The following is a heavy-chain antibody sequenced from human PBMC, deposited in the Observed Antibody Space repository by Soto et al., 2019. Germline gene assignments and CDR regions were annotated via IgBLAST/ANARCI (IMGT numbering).Heavy chain of an antibody. CDR3: VKDTEVVINGGGIDY. CDR2: ISGDAGRT. D-gene: IGHD3-22*01. Sequence: EVQLLESGGALVQPGGSLRLSCEASGFTYVKYAMSWVRQAPGKGLEWVSGISGDAGRTFYADSVKGRFTISRDNSNNTVYLQKKSLSVEETAVYYCVKDTEVVINGGGIDYWGQGTLVTVTS. CDR1: GFTYVKYA. V-gene: IGHV3-23*01. J-gene: IGHJ4*02.